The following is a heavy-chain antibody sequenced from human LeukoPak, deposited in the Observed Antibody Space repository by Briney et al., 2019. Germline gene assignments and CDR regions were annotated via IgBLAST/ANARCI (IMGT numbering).Heavy chain of an antibody. CDR3: ASAGGDSRSPLPFYY. D-gene: IGHD6-6*01. Sequence: PGGSLRLSCAASGFTFDKYWMSWVRQAPGKGLEWVANIKQDGSEKYHVDSVKGRFTISRDNAENSLFLQMNSLRAEDTAVYFCASAGGDSRSPLPFYYWGQGTLVTVSS. CDR2: IKQDGSEK. J-gene: IGHJ4*02. V-gene: IGHV3-7*03. CDR1: GFTFDKYW.